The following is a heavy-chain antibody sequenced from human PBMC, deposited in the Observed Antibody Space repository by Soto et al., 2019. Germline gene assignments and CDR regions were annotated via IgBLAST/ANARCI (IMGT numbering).Heavy chain of an antibody. Sequence: VQLSESGGGVVQPGRSLRLSCATSGFVSNDYDIHWVRQAPGKGLAWLASISYDGSNKYYADSVKGRFTISRDNSKNTLALQINSLGAEDTAVYYWSRGIKGGVDAWGPGTLVTVSS. CDR2: ISYDGSNK. V-gene: IGHV3-30*03. D-gene: IGHD3-3*01. CDR3: SRGIKGGVDA. CDR1: GFVSNDYD. J-gene: IGHJ5*02.